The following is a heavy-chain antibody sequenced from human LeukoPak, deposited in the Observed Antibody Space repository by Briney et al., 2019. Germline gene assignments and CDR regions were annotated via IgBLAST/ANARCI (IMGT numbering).Heavy chain of an antibody. V-gene: IGHV3-30*02. CDR1: GFTFSTYG. J-gene: IGHJ6*03. D-gene: IGHD4-11*01. CDR3: AKGSNNYVHYSYYVDV. Sequence: PGGSLRLSCEASGFTFSTYGMHWVRQAPGKGLEWVAFTRYDGIAKYYADSVKGRFTISRDNSKITLYLQMDSLRAEDTAVYYCAKGSNNYVHYSYYVDVWGKGTTVTVSS. CDR2: TRYDGIAK.